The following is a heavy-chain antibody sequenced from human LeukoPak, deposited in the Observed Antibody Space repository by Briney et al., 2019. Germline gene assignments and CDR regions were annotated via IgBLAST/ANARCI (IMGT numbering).Heavy chain of an antibody. V-gene: IGHV4-34*01. Sequence: PSETLSLTCAVSGGSFSGYYWSWIRQPPGKGLEWIGEINHSGSTNYNPSLKSRVTISVDTSKNQSSLKLSSVTAADTAAYYCARWVGYCSSTSCYMDYWGQGTLVTVSS. CDR1: GGSFSGYY. D-gene: IGHD2-2*02. J-gene: IGHJ4*02. CDR2: INHSGST. CDR3: ARWVGYCSSTSCYMDY.